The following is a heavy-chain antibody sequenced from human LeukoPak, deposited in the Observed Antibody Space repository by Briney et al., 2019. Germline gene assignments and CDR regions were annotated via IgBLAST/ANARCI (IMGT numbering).Heavy chain of an antibody. D-gene: IGHD2-15*01. V-gene: IGHV4-59*01. CDR1: GGSISSYY. CDR2: IYYSGST. CDR3: ARVPVVAQDDPVDY. Sequence: SETLSLTCTVSGGSISSYYWSWIRQPPGKGLEWIGYIYYSGSTNYNPSLKSRVTISVDTSKNQFSLKLSSVTAADTAVYYCARVPVVAQDDPVDYWGQGTLVTASS. J-gene: IGHJ4*02.